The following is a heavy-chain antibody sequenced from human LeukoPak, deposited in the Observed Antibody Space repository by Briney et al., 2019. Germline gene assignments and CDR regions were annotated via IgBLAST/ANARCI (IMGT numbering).Heavy chain of an antibody. V-gene: IGHV3-48*01. D-gene: IGHD3-16*01. CDR3: AREFGT. J-gene: IGHJ5*02. CDR1: GFTFSSYS. CDR2: ISTSSTTI. Sequence: GGSLRLSRAASGFTFSSYSMNWVRQAPGKGLEWISYISTSSTTIYYADSVKGRFTISRDNAKNSLYLQMNSLRAEDTAVYYCAREFGTWGQGTLVTVSS.